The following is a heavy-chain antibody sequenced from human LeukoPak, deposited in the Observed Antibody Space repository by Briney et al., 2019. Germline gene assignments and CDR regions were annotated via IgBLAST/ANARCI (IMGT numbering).Heavy chain of an antibody. CDR2: IKQDGSDK. CDR1: GPTFTKYW. J-gene: IGHJ4*02. Sequence: GGSLSLSCAVSGPTFTKYWMTWVRQAHGGGLEWVGNIKQDGSDKNYMDSVKGRFTISRDNTKNSVYLQMSSLRAEDTAVYYCAREVWGPEYWGQGTLVTVSS. CDR3: AREVWGPEY. V-gene: IGHV3-7*01. D-gene: IGHD1-14*01.